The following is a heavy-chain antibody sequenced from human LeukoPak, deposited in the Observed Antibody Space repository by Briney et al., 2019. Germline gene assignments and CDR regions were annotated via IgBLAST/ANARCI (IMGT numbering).Heavy chain of an antibody. Sequence: GGSLRLSCAASGFTFSSYAMSWVRQAPGKGLEWVSAISGSGGSTYHADSVKGRFTISRDNSKNTLYLQMNSLRAEDTAVYYCAKVMPLYQLQWGLYDYWGQGTLVTVSS. J-gene: IGHJ4*02. V-gene: IGHV3-23*01. D-gene: IGHD2-2*01. CDR2: ISGSGGST. CDR3: AKVMPLYQLQWGLYDY. CDR1: GFTFSSYA.